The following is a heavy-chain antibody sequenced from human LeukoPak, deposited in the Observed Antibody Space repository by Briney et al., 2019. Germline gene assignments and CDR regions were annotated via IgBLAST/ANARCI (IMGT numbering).Heavy chain of an antibody. V-gene: IGHV4-59*08. J-gene: IGHJ4*02. D-gene: IGHD4-17*01. CDR1: GGSISSYY. Sequence: PSETLSLTCTVSGGSISSYYWSWIRQPPGKGLEWIGYIYYSGSTNYNPSLKSRVTISVDTSKNQFSLKLSSVTAADTAVYYCARQWNPIHYGDLFDYWGQGTLVTVSS. CDR3: ARQWNPIHYGDLFDY. CDR2: IYYSGST.